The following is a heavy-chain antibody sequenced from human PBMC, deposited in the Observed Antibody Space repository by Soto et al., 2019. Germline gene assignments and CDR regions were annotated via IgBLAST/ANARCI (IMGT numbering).Heavy chain of an antibody. CDR3: AKCFSSSSLPDFPH. Sequence: EVQLLESGGGLVQPGGSLRLSCAASGFTFSTYAMSWVRQTPGKGLEWVSTIGGSGGYTSYADSVKGRFTLSRDDSVNTIYLQMGSLGAEDTAIYYWAKCFSSSSLPDFPHWGQGTLVTVSS. J-gene: IGHJ1*01. D-gene: IGHD6-6*01. CDR2: IGGSGGYT. CDR1: GFTFSTYA. V-gene: IGHV3-23*01.